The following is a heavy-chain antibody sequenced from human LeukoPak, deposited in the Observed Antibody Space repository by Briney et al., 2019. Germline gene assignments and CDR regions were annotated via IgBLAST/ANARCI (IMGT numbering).Heavy chain of an antibody. CDR2: MNPNSGNT. CDR3: ARVVRDDYRLNGFDP. CDR1: GYTFTSYD. Sequence: ASVKVSCKASGYTFTSYDINWVRQATGQGLEWMGWMNPNSGNTGYAQKFQGRVTMTRNTSISTAYMELSSLRSEDTAVYYCARVVRDDYRLNGFDPWGQGTLVTVSS. V-gene: IGHV1-8*01. J-gene: IGHJ5*02. D-gene: IGHD4-11*01.